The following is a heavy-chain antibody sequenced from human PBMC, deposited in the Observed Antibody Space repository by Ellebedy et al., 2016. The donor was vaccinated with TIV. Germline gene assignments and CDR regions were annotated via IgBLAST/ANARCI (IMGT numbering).Heavy chain of an antibody. CDR3: ARRSTDFAFDS. D-gene: IGHD3/OR15-3a*01. CDR2: FSANGGTT. V-gene: IGHV3-23*01. CDR1: GFTFSTYP. Sequence: GESLKISCAASGFTFSTYPMNWVRQAPGKGLEWVSIFSANGGTTYYADSVKGRLTISRDNSKNTLFLQMSSLRAEDTAVYFCARRSTDFAFDSWGQGTLVTVSS. J-gene: IGHJ4*02.